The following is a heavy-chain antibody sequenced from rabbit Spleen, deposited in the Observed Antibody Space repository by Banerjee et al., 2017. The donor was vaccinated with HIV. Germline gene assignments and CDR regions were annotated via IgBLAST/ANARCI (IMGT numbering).Heavy chain of an antibody. CDR3: ARAIVPWLGLTRLDL. J-gene: IGHJ3*01. V-gene: IGHV1S7*01. D-gene: IGHD4-1*01. CDR1: GSDFTNYY. Sequence: QLTETGGDLVQPGGSLTLSCKASGSDFTNYYISWVRQAPGKGLEWIGIIYSAKGSTDYASWVNGRFTISSDNAQSTVDLKMTSLTAADTATYFCARAIVPWLGLTRLDLWGQGTLVTVS. CDR2: IYSAKGST.